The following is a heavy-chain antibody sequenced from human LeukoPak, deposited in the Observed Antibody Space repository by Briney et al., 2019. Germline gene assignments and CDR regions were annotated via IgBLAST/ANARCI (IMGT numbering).Heavy chain of an antibody. J-gene: IGHJ4*02. V-gene: IGHV3-48*02. D-gene: IGHD6-19*01. CDR3: ASLSSAWDYYFFDY. Sequence: GSLRLSCAASGFIFSSYSMNWVRQAPGKGLEWVSYISSSGHTIYYADSVKGRFTISRDNVKNSLYLQMNSLRDEDTAVYFCASLSSAWDYYFFDYWGQGILVTVSS. CDR2: ISSSGHTI. CDR1: GFIFSSYS.